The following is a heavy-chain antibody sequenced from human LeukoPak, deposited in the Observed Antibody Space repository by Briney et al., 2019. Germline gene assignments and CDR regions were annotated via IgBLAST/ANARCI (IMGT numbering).Heavy chain of an antibody. J-gene: IGHJ6*02. V-gene: IGHV4-30-4*01. CDR2: IYYSGST. Sequence: SETLSLTCTVSGGSISSGDYCWSWIRQPPGKGLEWIGYIYYSGSTYYNPSLKSRVTISVDTSKNQFSLKLSSVTAADTAVYYCARSYYYHYGMDVWGQGTTVTVSS. CDR3: ARSYYYHYGMDV. CDR1: GGSISSGDYC.